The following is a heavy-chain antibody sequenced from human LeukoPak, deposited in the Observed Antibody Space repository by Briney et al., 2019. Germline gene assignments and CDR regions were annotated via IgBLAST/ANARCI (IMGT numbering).Heavy chain of an antibody. CDR2: IYYNGNT. V-gene: IGHV4-39*01. D-gene: IGHD6-19*01. J-gene: IGHJ5*02. CDR1: GGSISSSGHY. Sequence: SGTLALTCTVSGGSISSSGHYWGWIRQPPGKGLEWIGTIYYNGNTYYNPSLKSRVTISIDTSKNQFSLKLTSVTAADTAVYYCVKGYSNGWYAQAFSFDPWGQGTLVTVSP. CDR3: VKGYSNGWYAQAFSFDP.